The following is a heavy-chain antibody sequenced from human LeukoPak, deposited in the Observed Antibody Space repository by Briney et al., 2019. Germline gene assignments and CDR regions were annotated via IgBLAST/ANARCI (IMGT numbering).Heavy chain of an antibody. CDR1: GGSISSGGYS. D-gene: IGHD3-3*01. CDR3: ASSTYYDFPGYFDY. V-gene: IGHV4-30-2*01. Sequence: SETLSLTCAVSGGSISSGGYSWSWIRQPPGKGLEWIGYIYHSGSTYYNPSLKSRVTISVDRSKNQFSLKLSSVTAADTAVYYCASSTYYDFPGYFDYWGQGTLVTVSS. CDR2: IYHSGST. J-gene: IGHJ4*02.